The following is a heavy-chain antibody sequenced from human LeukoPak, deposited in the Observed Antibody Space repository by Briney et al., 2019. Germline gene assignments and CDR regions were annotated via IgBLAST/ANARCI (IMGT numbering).Heavy chain of an antibody. CDR2: IPSDGSKK. V-gene: IGHV3-30*04. J-gene: IGHJ5*02. D-gene: IGHD3-22*01. CDR3: ARESEKNYYDTNLNWFDP. CDR1: GFSFSSYA. Sequence: GGSLRLSCAASGFSFSSYAIHWVRQAPGKGLEWVAVIPSDGSKKYYADSVKGRFTISRDNSKNTLYLQMSSLRAEDTAVYYCARESEKNYYDTNLNWFDPWGQGTLVTVSS.